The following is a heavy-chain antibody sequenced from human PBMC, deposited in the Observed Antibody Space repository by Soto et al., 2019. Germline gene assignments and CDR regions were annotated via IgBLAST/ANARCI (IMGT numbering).Heavy chain of an antibody. CDR2: ISSSGSTI. CDR3: ARVARLISRSYYYYYMDV. V-gene: IGHV3-11*01. J-gene: IGHJ6*03. Sequence: QVQLVESGGGLVKPGGSLRLSCAASGFTFSDYYMSWIRQAPGKGLKWVSYISSSGSTIYYADSVKGRFTISRDNAKNSLYLQMNSLRAEDTAVYYCARVARLISRSYYYYYMDVWGKGTTVTVSS. CDR1: GFTFSDYY. D-gene: IGHD5-12*01.